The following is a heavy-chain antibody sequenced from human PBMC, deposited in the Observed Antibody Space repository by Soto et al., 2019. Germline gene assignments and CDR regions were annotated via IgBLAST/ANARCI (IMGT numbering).Heavy chain of an antibody. CDR3: ARDRRGLGTFDGLAV. Sequence: QVQLVQSGAEVKKPEASVRVSCKTSGYTFSDHFLHWARQAPGQGPAWMGWLNPNRGGTFYAPKVKGRVTMTSDASSPTADLELSRLTSVDTWVYDCARDRRGLGTFDGLAVWGQGTTVTVSS. CDR2: LNPNRGGT. V-gene: IGHV1-2*02. D-gene: IGHD3-16*01. CDR1: GYTFSDHF. J-gene: IGHJ6*02.